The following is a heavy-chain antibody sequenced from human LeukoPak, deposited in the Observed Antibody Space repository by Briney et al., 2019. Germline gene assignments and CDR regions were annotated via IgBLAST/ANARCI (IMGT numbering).Heavy chain of an antibody. V-gene: IGHV1-69*04. J-gene: IGHJ6*02. Sequence: GASVKVSCKASGGTFSSYAISWLRQAPGQGLEWMGRIIPILGIANYAQKFQGRVTITADKSTSTAYMELSSLRSEDTAVYYCARKIYGSGSYSPDPYYYYYGMDVWGQGTTVTVSS. CDR1: GGTFSSYA. CDR3: ARKIYGSGSYSPDPYYYYYGMDV. D-gene: IGHD3-10*01. CDR2: IIPILGIA.